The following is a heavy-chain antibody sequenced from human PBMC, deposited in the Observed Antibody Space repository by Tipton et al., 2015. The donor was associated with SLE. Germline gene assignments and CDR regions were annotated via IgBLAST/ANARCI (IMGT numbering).Heavy chain of an antibody. Sequence: SLRLSCIASGFTFSSHGMHWVRQAPGKGLEWVAFIRYDGSKTYYTDSVKGRFAISRDNSKNTLYLQMTALRAEDTAVYYCAKPSGGDYVGPFYWGQGTLVAVSS. V-gene: IGHV3-30*02. CDR3: AKPSGGDYVGPFY. J-gene: IGHJ4*02. CDR1: GFTFSSHG. CDR2: IRYDGSKT. D-gene: IGHD4-17*01.